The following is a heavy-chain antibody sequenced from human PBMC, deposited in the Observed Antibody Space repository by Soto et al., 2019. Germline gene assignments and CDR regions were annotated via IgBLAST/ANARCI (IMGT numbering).Heavy chain of an antibody. V-gene: IGHV4-30-2*01. CDR2: IYHSGST. Sequence: PSETLSLTCAVSGGSISSGGYSWSWIRQPPGKGLEWIGYIYHSGSTYYNPSLKSRVTISVDRSKNQFSLKLSSVTAADMAVYYCARAMTTVTTIDYWGQGTLVTVSS. CDR3: ARAMTTVTTIDY. J-gene: IGHJ4*02. CDR1: GGSISSGGYS. D-gene: IGHD4-17*01.